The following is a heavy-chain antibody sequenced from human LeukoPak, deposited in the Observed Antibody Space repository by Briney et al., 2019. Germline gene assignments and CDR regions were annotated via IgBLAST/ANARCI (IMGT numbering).Heavy chain of an antibody. J-gene: IGHJ4*02. Sequence: GGSLRLSCAASGFTFGSYWMHWVRQAPGKGLVWVSRINTDGGSTTYADSVKGRFTISRDNAKNTLYLQMNSLRAEDTAVYYCAREISGPLDYWGQGTLVTVSS. CDR1: GFTFGSYW. V-gene: IGHV3-74*01. CDR3: AREISGPLDY. CDR2: INTDGGST. D-gene: IGHD3-10*01.